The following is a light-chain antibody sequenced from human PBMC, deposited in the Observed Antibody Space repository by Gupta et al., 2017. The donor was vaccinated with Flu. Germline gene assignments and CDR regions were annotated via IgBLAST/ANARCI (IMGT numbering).Light chain of an antibody. CDR2: ATS. V-gene: IGKV1-39*01. J-gene: IGKJ2*03. CDR1: QSVNFY. CDR3: QQSYTTPRG. Sequence: DIQMTQFPTSLSASVGDRVTITCRASQSVNFYLNWNQQRPGKAPELLIYATSTLRSGVPPRFSGSGSATNFTLTISSLQREDFATYYCQQSYTTPRGFGPGTKLDIK.